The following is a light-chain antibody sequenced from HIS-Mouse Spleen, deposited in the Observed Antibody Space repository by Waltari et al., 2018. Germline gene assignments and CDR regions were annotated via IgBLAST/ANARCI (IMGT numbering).Light chain of an antibody. CDR1: QSVLYSSNNKNY. J-gene: IGKJ2*01. CDR3: QQYYSTPYT. Sequence: DLVMTQSPDSLAVSLGERPTINCKSSQSVLYSSNNKNYLAWYQQKPGQPPKLLIYWASTRESGVPDRFSGSGSGTDFTLTISSLQAEDVAVYYCQQYYSTPYTFGQGTKLEIK. V-gene: IGKV4-1*01. CDR2: WAS.